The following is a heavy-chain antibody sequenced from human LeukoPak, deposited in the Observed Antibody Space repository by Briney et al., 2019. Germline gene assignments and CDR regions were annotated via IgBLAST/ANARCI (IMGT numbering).Heavy chain of an antibody. J-gene: IGHJ3*02. V-gene: IGHV3-20*04. CDR1: GCTFDDYG. D-gene: IGHD5-18*01. CDR3: ARGVTIRYSYGYGTYAFDI. CDR2: INWNGGST. Sequence: GGSLRLSCAASGCTFDDYGMSWVRQAPGKGLEWVSGINWNGGSTGYADSVKGRFTISRDNAKHSLYLQMNSLRAEDTALSYCARGVTIRYSYGYGTYAFDIWGQGTMVTVSS.